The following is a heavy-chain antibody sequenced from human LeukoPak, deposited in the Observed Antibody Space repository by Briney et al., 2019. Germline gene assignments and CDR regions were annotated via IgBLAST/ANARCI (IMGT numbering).Heavy chain of an antibody. Sequence: ASVKVSCKASGGTFSSYAISWVRQAPGQGLEWMGGIIPIFGTANYAQKFQGRVTITADKSTSTAYMELSSLRAEDTAVYYCAREIGIWDRGSGRYFPAPFYYYYMDVWGKGTTVTISS. V-gene: IGHV1-69*06. D-gene: IGHD3-10*01. CDR1: GGTFSSYA. CDR2: IIPIFGTA. J-gene: IGHJ6*03. CDR3: AREIGIWDRGSGRYFPAPFYYYYMDV.